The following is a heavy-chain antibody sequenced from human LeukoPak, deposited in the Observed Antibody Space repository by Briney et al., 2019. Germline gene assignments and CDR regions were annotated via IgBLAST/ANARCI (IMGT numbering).Heavy chain of an antibody. V-gene: IGHV3-48*03. J-gene: IGHJ4*02. CDR2: ISSSGSTI. CDR1: GFTFGTYE. Sequence: GGSLRLSCAASGFTFGTYEMNWVRQAPGKGLEWVSYISSSGSTIYYADSVKGRFTISRDNAKNSLYLQMNSLRAEDTAVYYCARRRQLAIDYWGQETLVTVAS. CDR3: ARRRQLAIDY. D-gene: IGHD6-6*01.